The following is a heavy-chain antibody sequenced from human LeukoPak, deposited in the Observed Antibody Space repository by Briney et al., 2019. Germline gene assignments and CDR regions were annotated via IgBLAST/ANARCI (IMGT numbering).Heavy chain of an antibody. CDR3: ARRHYYGSGSPNLDY. CDR1: GFTFSSDW. Sequence: GGSLRLSCAASGFTFSSDWMSWVRQAPGKGLEWVGNIKQDGSGKYYVDSVKGRFSISRDNTNTSLYLQMNSLRAEDTAVYYCARRHYYGSGSPNLDYWGQGTLVTVSS. D-gene: IGHD3-10*01. CDR2: IKQDGSGK. J-gene: IGHJ4*02. V-gene: IGHV3-7*01.